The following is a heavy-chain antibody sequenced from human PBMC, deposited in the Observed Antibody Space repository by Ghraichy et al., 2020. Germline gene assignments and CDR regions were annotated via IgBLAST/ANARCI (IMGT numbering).Heavy chain of an antibody. J-gene: IGHJ4*02. D-gene: IGHD3-3*01. Sequence: SETLSLTCTVSGDSITNSDYYWDWFRQPPGKGLEYLASIYYTGTTYHNPSLKSRITVSVDTSKNQISLKMSSVTAADTAVYYCTRAYYNYWSGPPDSWGQGTLVTVSS. CDR3: TRAYYNYWSGPPDS. CDR1: GDSITNSDYY. CDR2: IYYTGTT. V-gene: IGHV4-39*01.